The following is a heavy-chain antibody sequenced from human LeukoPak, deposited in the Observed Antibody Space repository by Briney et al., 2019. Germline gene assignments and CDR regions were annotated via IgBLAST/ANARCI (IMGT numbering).Heavy chain of an antibody. CDR2: VNPNSGNT. CDR1: GYTFTSYD. CDR3: ARSSSWYNYYYYYMDV. D-gene: IGHD6-13*01. J-gene: IGHJ6*03. V-gene: IGHV1-8*01. Sequence: GASVKVSCKASGYTFTSYDINWVRQATGQGLEWMGWVNPNSGNTGYAQKFQGRGTMTRNTSISTAYMELSSLRSEDTAVYYCARSSSWYNYYYYYMDVWGKGTTVTISS.